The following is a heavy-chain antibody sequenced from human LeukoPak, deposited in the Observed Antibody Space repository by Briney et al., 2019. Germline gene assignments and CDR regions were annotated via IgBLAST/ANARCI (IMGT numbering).Heavy chain of an antibody. Sequence: GESLRLSCAASGFPFSSYSMTWVRQAPGRGLEWVANIKPDGTTKFYVDSVKGRFTISRDNALNSLYLQMNSLRAEDTAIYYCARSIPYGTTWYGRSDYWGQGTLVTVSS. CDR3: ARSIPYGTTWYGRSDY. CDR2: IKPDGTTK. D-gene: IGHD6-13*01. V-gene: IGHV3-7*03. CDR1: GFPFSSYS. J-gene: IGHJ4*02.